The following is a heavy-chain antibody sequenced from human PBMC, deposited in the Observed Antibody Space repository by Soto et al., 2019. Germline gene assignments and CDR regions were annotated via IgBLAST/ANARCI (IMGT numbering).Heavy chain of an antibody. D-gene: IGHD2-15*01. J-gene: IGHJ4*02. V-gene: IGHV4-61*05. Sequence: SETLSLTCTVSGGSISSSSYYWGWIRQPPGKGLEWIGYLYYSGNTNYNPSLKSRVTISVDASKNQVSLRLTSVTAADTAVYYCARVGGVAARTFDYWGQGTVVTVSS. CDR3: ARVGGVAARTFDY. CDR2: LYYSGNT. CDR1: GGSISSSSYY.